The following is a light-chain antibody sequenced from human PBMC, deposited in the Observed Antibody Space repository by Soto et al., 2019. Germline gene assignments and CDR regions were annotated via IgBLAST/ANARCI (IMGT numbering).Light chain of an antibody. CDR2: DVN. Sequence: QSVLTQSRSVSGSPGQSVTISCSGSSSDIGIYNYVSWYQHHPGKVPKVLIYDVNKRPSGVPDRFSGSKSGNTASLTISGLQDDDEADYYCCSYAGRYTMVFGGGTKLTVL. CDR3: CSYAGRYTMV. J-gene: IGLJ2*01. V-gene: IGLV2-11*01. CDR1: SSDIGIYNY.